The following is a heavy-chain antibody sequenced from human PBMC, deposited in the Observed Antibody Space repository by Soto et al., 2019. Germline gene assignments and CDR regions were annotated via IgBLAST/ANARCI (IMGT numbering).Heavy chain of an antibody. Sequence: GGSLRLSCAASGFTFRSYWMSWVRQAPGKGLEWVASIKQDGGEKYYVDSVKGRFTISRDNAKNSLYLQMNSLRAEDTAVYYCARDSSTAVADYWGQGTLVTVSS. V-gene: IGHV3-7*03. CDR1: GFTFRSYW. D-gene: IGHD6-19*01. CDR3: ARDSSTAVADY. J-gene: IGHJ4*02. CDR2: IKQDGGEK.